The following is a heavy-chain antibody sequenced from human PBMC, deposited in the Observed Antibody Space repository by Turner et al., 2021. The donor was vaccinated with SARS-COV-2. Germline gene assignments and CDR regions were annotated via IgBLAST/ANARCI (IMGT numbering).Heavy chain of an antibody. CDR2: NSSSSSYT. CDR1: GFTYSDYY. J-gene: IGHJ4*02. D-gene: IGHD3-16*01. V-gene: IGHV3-11*06. CDR3: AGAYDYLYK. Sequence: QVQLVESGGGLVKPGGSLRLSCAASGFTYSDYYMSWIRQAPGKGLEWVSYNSSSSSYTNYADSVKGRFTISRDNAKNSLYLKMNTLGAEDTAVYYCAGAYDYLYKWGQGTLVTVSS.